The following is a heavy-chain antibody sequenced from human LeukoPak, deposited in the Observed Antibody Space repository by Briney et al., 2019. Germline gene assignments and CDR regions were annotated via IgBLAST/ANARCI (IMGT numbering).Heavy chain of an antibody. D-gene: IGHD3-22*01. J-gene: IGHJ1*01. CDR3: ARVLSADSPGFQH. CDR2: IWYDGSNK. V-gene: IGHV3-33*01. CDR1: GFTFSSYG. Sequence: GGSLRLSCAASGFTFSSYGMHWVRQAPGKGLEWGAVIWYDGSNKYYADSVKGRFTISRDNSKNTLYLQMNSLRAEDTAVYSCARVLSADSPGFQHWGQGTLVTVSS.